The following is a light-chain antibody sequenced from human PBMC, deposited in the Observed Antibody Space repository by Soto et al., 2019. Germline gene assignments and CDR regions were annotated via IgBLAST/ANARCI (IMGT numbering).Light chain of an antibody. CDR2: EVT. Sequence: QSVLTRPPSASGSLGQSVTISCTGTSSDIGTYNYVSWYQHHPGKAPKLIIYEVTKRPSGVPDRFSGSKSGNTASLTVSGLQAEDEADYYCSSFADSPVVFGGGTKLTVL. CDR1: SSDIGTYNY. CDR3: SSFADSPVV. V-gene: IGLV2-8*01. J-gene: IGLJ2*01.